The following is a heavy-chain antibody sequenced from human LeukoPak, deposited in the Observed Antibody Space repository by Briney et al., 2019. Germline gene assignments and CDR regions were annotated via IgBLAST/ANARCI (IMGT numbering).Heavy chain of an antibody. D-gene: IGHD3-10*02. CDR2: ISSSGSTI. CDR3: AELGITMIGGV. V-gene: IGHV3-11*04. Sequence: GGSLRLSCAASGFTFSDHYLDWVRQAPGKGLEWVSYISSSGSTIYYADSVKGRFTISRDNAKNSLYLQMNSLRAEDTAVYYCAELGITMIGGVWGKGTTVTISS. J-gene: IGHJ6*04. CDR1: GFTFSDHY.